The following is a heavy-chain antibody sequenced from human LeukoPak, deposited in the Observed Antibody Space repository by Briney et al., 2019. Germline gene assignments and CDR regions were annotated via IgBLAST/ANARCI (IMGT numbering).Heavy chain of an antibody. CDR2: INSDGSNT. Sequence: TGGSLRLSCAASGFTFSNYWMHWVRQAPGKGLVWVSRINSDGSNTNYADSVKGRFTISRDNSKNTLYVQMNSLRAEDTAVYYCAKAGIAAAGPFYYYHYMDVWGKGITVTISS. D-gene: IGHD6-13*01. CDR3: AKAGIAAAGPFYYYHYMDV. CDR1: GFTFSNYW. V-gene: IGHV3-74*01. J-gene: IGHJ6*03.